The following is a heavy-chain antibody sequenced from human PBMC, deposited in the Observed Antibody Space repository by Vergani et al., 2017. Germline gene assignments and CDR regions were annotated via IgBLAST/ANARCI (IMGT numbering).Heavy chain of an antibody. CDR1: GFTVSSNY. Sequence: EVQLVESGGGLVQPGGSLRLSCVAFGFTVSSNYMSWVRQAPGKGLEWVSVIYSGGNTYYADSVKGRFTISRDNSKNTLYLQMNSLRAEDTAVYYCAREVSYGDYPDYWGQGTLVTVSS. CDR3: AREVSYGDYPDY. D-gene: IGHD4-17*01. J-gene: IGHJ4*02. V-gene: IGHV3-66*02. CDR2: IYSGGNT.